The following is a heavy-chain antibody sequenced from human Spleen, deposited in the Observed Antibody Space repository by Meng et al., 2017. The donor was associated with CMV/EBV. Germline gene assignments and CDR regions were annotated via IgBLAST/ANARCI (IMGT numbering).Heavy chain of an antibody. J-gene: IGHJ4*02. CDR1: GYTLTELS. V-gene: IGHV1-24*01. D-gene: IGHD3-22*01. CDR2: FDPEDGET. Sequence: QVQLVQTGAVSKKPGASVKVSCTVSGYTLTELSMHWVRQAPGKGLEWIGGFDPEDGETIYAQKFQGRVTMTEDTSTDTAYMELSSLRSEDTAVYYCATEGYYDSSGHLFDYWGQGTLVTVSS. CDR3: ATEGYYDSSGHLFDY.